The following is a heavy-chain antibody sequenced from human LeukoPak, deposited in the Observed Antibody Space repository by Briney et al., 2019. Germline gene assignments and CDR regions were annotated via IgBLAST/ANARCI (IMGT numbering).Heavy chain of an antibody. J-gene: IGHJ4*02. CDR1: GYTFTSYD. CDR2: MNTNSGNT. V-gene: IGHV1-8*01. D-gene: IGHD5-24*01. Sequence: GASVKVSCKASGYTFTSYDINWVRQATGQGLEWMGWMNTNSGNTGYAQKFQGRVTMTRYTSISTAYMELGSLRSEDTAVYYCARGFKDKLMATIGSDFDYWGQGTLVSVSS. CDR3: ARGFKDKLMATIGSDFDY.